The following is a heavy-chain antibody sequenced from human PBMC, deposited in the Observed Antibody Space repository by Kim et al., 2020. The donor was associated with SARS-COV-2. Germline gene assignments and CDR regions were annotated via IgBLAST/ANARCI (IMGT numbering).Heavy chain of an antibody. V-gene: IGHV3-7*01. CDR1: GFTFSSYW. CDR3: ARETAPWTYGSGSYYND. CDR2: IKQDGSEK. Sequence: GGSLRLSCAASGFTFSSYWMSWVRQAPGKGLEWVVNIKQDGSEKYYVDSVKGRFTISRDNGKNSLYLQMNSLRAEDTAVYYCARETAPWTYGSGSYYNDWGQGALVTVSS. J-gene: IGHJ1*01. D-gene: IGHD3-10*01.